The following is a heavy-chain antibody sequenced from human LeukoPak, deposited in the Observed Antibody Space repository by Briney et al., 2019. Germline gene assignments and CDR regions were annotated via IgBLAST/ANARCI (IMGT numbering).Heavy chain of an antibody. V-gene: IGHV3-15*01. Sequence: GGSLRLSCAASGFTFSNAWMSWVRQAPGKGLEWVGRIKSKTDGGTTDYAAPVKGRFTISRDDSKNTLYLQMNSLKTEDTAVYYCTTDLPYYDFWSGYYPYYMDVWGKGTTVTVSS. CDR3: TTDLPYYDFWSGYYPYYMDV. J-gene: IGHJ6*03. CDR1: GFTFSNAW. D-gene: IGHD3-3*01. CDR2: IKSKTDGGTT.